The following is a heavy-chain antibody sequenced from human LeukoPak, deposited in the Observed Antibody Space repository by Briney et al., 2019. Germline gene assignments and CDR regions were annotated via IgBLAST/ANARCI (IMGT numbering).Heavy chain of an antibody. CDR2: ISGSGGST. J-gene: IGHJ6*03. Sequence: GGSLRLSCAASGFTFSSYATSWVRQAPGKGLEWVSAISGSGGSTYYADSVKGRFTISRDNSKNTLYLQMNSLRAEDTAVYYCAKAHRITIFGVVRSGHYYFYMDVWGKETTVTVSS. CDR1: GFTFSSYA. CDR3: AKAHRITIFGVVRSGHYYFYMDV. D-gene: IGHD3-3*01. V-gene: IGHV3-23*01.